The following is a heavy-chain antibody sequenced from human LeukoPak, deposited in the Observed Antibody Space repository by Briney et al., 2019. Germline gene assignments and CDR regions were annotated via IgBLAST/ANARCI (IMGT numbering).Heavy chain of an antibody. CDR2: INTANGNT. J-gene: IGHJ4*02. V-gene: IGHV1-3*04. CDR3: ARDRGYGSGTYYNDY. CDR1: GYSFTNNG. D-gene: IGHD3-10*01. Sequence: ASVRVSCKASGYSFTNNGVHWVRQAPGQRLEWMGWINTANGNTEYSQKFQGRVTISRDTSASTGYMELSSLRSEDTAVYYCARDRGYGSGTYYNDYWGQGTLSPSPQ.